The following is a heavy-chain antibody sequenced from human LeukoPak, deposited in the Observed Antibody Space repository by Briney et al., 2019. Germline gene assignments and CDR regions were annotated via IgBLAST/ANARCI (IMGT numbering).Heavy chain of an antibody. V-gene: IGHV4-39*07. CDR3: ARDPPWWEQLGNAFDI. D-gene: IGHD1-26*01. Sequence: SETLSLTCTVSGGSISSSSYYWGWIRQPPGKGLEWIGSIYYSGSTYYNPSLKSRVTISVDTSKNQFSLKLSSVTAADTAVYYCARDPPWWEQLGNAFDIWGQGTMVTVSS. CDR1: GGSISSSSYY. J-gene: IGHJ3*02. CDR2: IYYSGST.